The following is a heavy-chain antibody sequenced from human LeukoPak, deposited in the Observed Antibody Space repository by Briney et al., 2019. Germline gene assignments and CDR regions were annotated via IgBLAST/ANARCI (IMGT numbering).Heavy chain of an antibody. V-gene: IGHV3-7*01. D-gene: IGHD1-26*01. CDR3: ARGGVAEGIYFDC. CDR1: GFSFRSHW. CDR2: INQDGSEK. Sequence: GSLRLSCAASGFSFRSHWMSWVRQAPGKGLEWVANINQDGSEKYYVDSVKGRFTISRDNTKNSLYLQMNSLRAEDTAVYYCARGGVAEGIYFDCWGQGNLVTVSS. J-gene: IGHJ4*02.